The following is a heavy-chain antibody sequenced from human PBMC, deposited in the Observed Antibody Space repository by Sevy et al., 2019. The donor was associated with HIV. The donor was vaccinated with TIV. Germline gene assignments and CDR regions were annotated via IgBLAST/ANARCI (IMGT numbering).Heavy chain of an antibody. V-gene: IGHV4-31*03. Sequence: SETLSLTCTVSGGSISSGGYYWSWIRQHPGKGLEWIGYIYYSGSTYYNPSLKSRVTISVDTSKNQFSLKLSSVTAADTAVYYCARGRRSYVVPELYYFDYWGQGTLVTVSS. CDR2: IYYSGST. CDR3: ARGRRSYVVPELYYFDY. D-gene: IGHD2-8*01. J-gene: IGHJ4*02. CDR1: GGSISSGGYY.